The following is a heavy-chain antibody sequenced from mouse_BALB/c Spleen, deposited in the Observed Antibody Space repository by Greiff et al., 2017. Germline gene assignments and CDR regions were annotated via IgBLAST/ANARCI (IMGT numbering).Heavy chain of an antibody. Sequence: EVKLVESGPGLVKPSQSLSLTCTVTGYSITSDYAWNWIRQFPGNKLEWMGYISYSGSTSYNPSLKSRISITRDTSKNQFFLQLNSVTTEDTATYYCARGAYGYDGYYAMDYWGQGTSVTVSS. CDR2: ISYSGST. J-gene: IGHJ4*01. CDR3: ARGAYGYDGYYAMDY. CDR1: GYSITSDYA. D-gene: IGHD2-2*01. V-gene: IGHV3-2*02.